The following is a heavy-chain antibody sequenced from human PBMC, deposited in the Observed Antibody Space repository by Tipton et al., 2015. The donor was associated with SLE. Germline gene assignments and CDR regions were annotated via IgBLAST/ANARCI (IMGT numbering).Heavy chain of an antibody. J-gene: IGHJ4*02. CDR2: ISSSSSYI. V-gene: IGHV3-21*01. CDR1: GFTFSSYS. CDR3: ARGRGRWYPNYFDY. D-gene: IGHD4-23*01. Sequence: SLRLSCAASGFTFSSYSMNWVRQAPGKGLEWVSSISSSSSYIYYADSVKGRFTISRDNAKNSLYLQMNSLRAEDTAVYYCARGRGRWYPNYFDYWGQGTLVTVSS.